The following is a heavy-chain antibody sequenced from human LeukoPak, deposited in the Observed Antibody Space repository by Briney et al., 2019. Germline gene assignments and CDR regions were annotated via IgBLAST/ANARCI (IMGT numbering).Heavy chain of an antibody. CDR1: GFTFRNYV. CDR2: ISYDGSNK. J-gene: IGHJ6*02. CDR3: ARVMSSGPPADYYYYYGMDV. D-gene: IGHD6-19*01. V-gene: IGHV3-30-3*01. Sequence: GGSLRLSCAASGFTFRNYVIHWVRQAPGKGLEWVAVISYDGSNKYYADSVKGRFTISRDNSKNTLYLQMNSLRAEDTAVYYCARVMSSGPPADYYYYYGMDVWGQGTTVTVSS.